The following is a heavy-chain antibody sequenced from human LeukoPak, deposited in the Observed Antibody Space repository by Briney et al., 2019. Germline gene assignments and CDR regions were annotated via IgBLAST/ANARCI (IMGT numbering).Heavy chain of an antibody. Sequence: GGSLRLSCAASGFTFSSYWMSWVRQAPGKGLEWVANIKQDGSEKYYVDSVKGRFTISRDNAKNSLYLQMNSLRAEDTAVYYCARDHCSSTSCYQYYYYYMDVWGKGTTVTVSS. CDR1: GFTFSSYW. V-gene: IGHV3-7*01. CDR2: IKQDGSEK. D-gene: IGHD2-2*01. J-gene: IGHJ6*03. CDR3: ARDHCSSTSCYQYYYYYMDV.